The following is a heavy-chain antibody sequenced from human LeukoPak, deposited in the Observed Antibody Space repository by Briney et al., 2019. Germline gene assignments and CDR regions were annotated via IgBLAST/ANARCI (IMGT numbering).Heavy chain of an antibody. V-gene: IGHV3-66*01. CDR3: AAESIAAHPPYFDY. D-gene: IGHD6-6*01. CDR2: IYSGGST. Sequence: PGGSLRLSCAVSGFTVSSNYMSWVRPAPGKGLEWVSVIYSGGSTYHADSVKGRFTISRDNSKNTLYLQMNSLRAEDTAVYYCAAESIAAHPPYFDYWGQGTLVTVSS. CDR1: GFTVSSNY. J-gene: IGHJ4*02.